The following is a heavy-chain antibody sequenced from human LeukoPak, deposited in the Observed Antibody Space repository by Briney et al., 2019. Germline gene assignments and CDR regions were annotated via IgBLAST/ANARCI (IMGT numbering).Heavy chain of an antibody. D-gene: IGHD4-17*01. Sequence: PSQTLSLTCAVSGGSISSGGYSWSWIRQPPGKGLEWIGYIYHSGSTYYNPSLKSRVTISVDRSKNQFSLKLSSVTAADTAVYYCARQKADGALGAFDIWGQGTMVTVSS. CDR1: GGSISSGGYS. J-gene: IGHJ3*02. CDR3: ARQKADGALGAFDI. V-gene: IGHV4-30-2*01. CDR2: IYHSGST.